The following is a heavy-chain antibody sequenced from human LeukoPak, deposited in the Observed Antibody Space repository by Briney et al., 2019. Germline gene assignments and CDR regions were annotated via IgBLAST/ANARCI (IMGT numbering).Heavy chain of an antibody. CDR1: GFTFSSYG. V-gene: IGHV3-30*18. D-gene: IGHD5-18*01. CDR3: AKEWLGATVSVDAFDI. J-gene: IGHJ3*02. CDR2: ISYDGSNK. Sequence: GGSLRLSWSASGFTFSSYGMHWVRQAPGKGREWVAVISYDGSNKYYADSVKGRFTISRDNSKNTLYLQMNSLRAEDTAVYYCAKEWLGATVSVDAFDIWGQGTMVTVSS.